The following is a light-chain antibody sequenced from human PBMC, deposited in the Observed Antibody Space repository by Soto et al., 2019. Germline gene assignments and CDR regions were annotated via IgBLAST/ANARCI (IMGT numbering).Light chain of an antibody. CDR2: DAS. CDR3: QQSYYNPA. CDR1: QSVSSY. V-gene: IGKV3-11*01. Sequence: EIVLTQCPATLSLSPWEIETLSCRASQSVSSYLAWYQQKPGQAPRLLIYDASNRATGIPARFSGSGSGTDFTLTISSLQHEDFATYYCQQSYYNPAFGQGTKVDI. J-gene: IGKJ1*01.